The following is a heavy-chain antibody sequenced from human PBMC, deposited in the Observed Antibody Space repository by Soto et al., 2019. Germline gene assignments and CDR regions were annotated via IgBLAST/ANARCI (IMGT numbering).Heavy chain of an antibody. Sequence: QVQLQESGPGLVKPSQTLSLTCTVSGGSISSGGYYWSWIRQHPGKGLEWIGYIYYSGSTYYNPSLKSRVTISVDTSKNQFPLNLSSVTAADTAVYYCARDRLFIGNGSGSRNYGMDVWGQGTTVTVSS. CDR2: IYYSGST. D-gene: IGHD3-10*01. V-gene: IGHV4-31*03. J-gene: IGHJ6*02. CDR1: GGSISSGGYY. CDR3: ARDRLFIGNGSGSRNYGMDV.